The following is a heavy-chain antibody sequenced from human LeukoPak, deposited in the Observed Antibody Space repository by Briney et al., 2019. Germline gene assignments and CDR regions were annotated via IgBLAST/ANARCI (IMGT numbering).Heavy chain of an antibody. Sequence: GGPLRLSCVASGFSFGNHGMHWVRQAPGKGLEWVSVIASDGGAKFYADSVKGRFTLSRDNSKNMFFLQMNFLTVEDTAIYYCAREATWGQWYFDHWGQGTPVTVSS. CDR1: GFSFGNHG. D-gene: IGHD6-19*01. CDR3: AREATWGQWYFDH. V-gene: IGHV3-30*03. J-gene: IGHJ4*02. CDR2: IASDGGAK.